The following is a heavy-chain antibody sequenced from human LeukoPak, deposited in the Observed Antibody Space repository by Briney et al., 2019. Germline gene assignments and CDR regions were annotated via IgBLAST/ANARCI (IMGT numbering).Heavy chain of an antibody. Sequence: PSQTLPLTCVISGDNVSRNGAGWHWIRQSPSRGLEWLGNTYYRSKWYNDYAGSVKSRITINADTSKNHFSLQLKSVTPEDTAVYYCARDPHYYDSGRELDYWGQGTLVTVSS. D-gene: IGHD3-10*01. J-gene: IGHJ4*02. CDR1: GDNVSRNGAG. CDR3: ARDPHYYDSGRELDY. CDR2: TYYRSKWYN. V-gene: IGHV6-1*01.